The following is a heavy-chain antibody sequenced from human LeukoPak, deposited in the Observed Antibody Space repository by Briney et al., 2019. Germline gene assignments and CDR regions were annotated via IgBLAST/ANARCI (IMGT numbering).Heavy chain of an antibody. CDR2: IKQDGSKK. D-gene: IGHD5-24*01. CDR1: GFPFSSYW. Sequence: GRSLRLSCVASGFPFSSYWMTWVRQAPGKGLEWVANIKQDGSKKSYVDSVKGRFTISRDDAKNSLYLQMNSLRAEDTAIYYCTRVGYIDEGIDYWGQGTLVTVSS. CDR3: TRVGYIDEGIDY. J-gene: IGHJ4*02. V-gene: IGHV3-7*04.